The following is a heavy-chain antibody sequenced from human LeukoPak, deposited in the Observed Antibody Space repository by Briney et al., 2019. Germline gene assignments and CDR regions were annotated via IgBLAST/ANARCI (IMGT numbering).Heavy chain of an antibody. Sequence: PGGSLRLSCAASGFTFSSYGMHWVRQATGKGLEWVAVISYDGSNKYYADSVKGRFNSYKEKSKNTHNLQMNSMRAEDTAVYYCAKELRWYFDYWGQGTLVTASS. D-gene: IGHD4-23*01. CDR3: AKELRWYFDY. V-gene: IGHV3-30*18. CDR2: ISYDGSNK. J-gene: IGHJ4*02. CDR1: GFTFSSYG.